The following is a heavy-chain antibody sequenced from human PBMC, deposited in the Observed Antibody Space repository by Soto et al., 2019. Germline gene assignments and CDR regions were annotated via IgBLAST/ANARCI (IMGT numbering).Heavy chain of an antibody. Sequence: QLQLQESGPGLVKPSETLSLTCTVSGGSINSNSFYWGWIRQSPGKGLEWVGSFSSSASAYYSPSLKSRITIDVDTSKNQFSLRLTSVTAADAAIYYCARHANWNRLTSNFDNWGQGTLVSVSS. CDR2: FSSSASA. J-gene: IGHJ4*02. CDR1: GGSINSNSFY. D-gene: IGHD1-1*01. V-gene: IGHV4-39*01. CDR3: ARHANWNRLTSNFDN.